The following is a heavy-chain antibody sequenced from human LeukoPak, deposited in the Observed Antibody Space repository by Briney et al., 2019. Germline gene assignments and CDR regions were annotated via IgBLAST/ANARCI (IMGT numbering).Heavy chain of an antibody. J-gene: IGHJ4*02. Sequence: GGSLRLSCAASGFTFSSYAMHWVRQAPGKGLEWVAVTSNDGINKYYSDSVKGRLTMSRDNSKNTLYLQMDSLRAEDTAVYYCARDKVSTKGYSSGWSFDYWGQGTLVTISS. D-gene: IGHD6-19*01. V-gene: IGHV3-30*04. CDR1: GFTFSSYA. CDR2: TSNDGINK. CDR3: ARDKVSTKGYSSGWSFDY.